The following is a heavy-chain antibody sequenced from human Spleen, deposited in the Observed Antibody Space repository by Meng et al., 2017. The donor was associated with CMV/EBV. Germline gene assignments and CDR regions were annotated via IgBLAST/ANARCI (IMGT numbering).Heavy chain of an antibody. Sequence: FIFSSYGMHWVRQAPGKGLEWVAVIWFDGSNKYFADSVKGRFTISRDNSKSVVYLQMSSLRAEDTAIYYCARSWSWGIYAGSPWLDYWGQGTLVTVSS. V-gene: IGHV3-33*01. D-gene: IGHD3-16*01. CDR2: IWFDGSNK. CDR1: FIFSSYG. CDR3: ARSWSWGIYAGSPWLDY. J-gene: IGHJ4*02.